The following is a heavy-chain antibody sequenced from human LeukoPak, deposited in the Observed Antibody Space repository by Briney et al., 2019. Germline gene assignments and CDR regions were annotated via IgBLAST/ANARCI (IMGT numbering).Heavy chain of an antibody. V-gene: IGHV4-4*02. Sequence: SETLSLTCAVSGVSISSSEWWIWVRQPPGQGLEWIGEIHRDGRTRYNPPLKSRVTMSMDYSKNQFSLSVTSVTAADTAIYYCGKTDIYFNPIDYWGPGSLVTVSS. CDR1: GVSISSSEW. CDR3: GKTDIYFNPIDY. J-gene: IGHJ4*02. CDR2: IHRDGRT. D-gene: IGHD3-9*01.